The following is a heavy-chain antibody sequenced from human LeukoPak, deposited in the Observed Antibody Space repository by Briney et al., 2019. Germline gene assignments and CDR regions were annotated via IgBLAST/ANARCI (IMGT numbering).Heavy chain of an antibody. J-gene: IGHJ3*02. Sequence: PGGSLRLSCAASGITFSSYGFHWVRQAPGKGLEWVAVIWYDGSKKYYADSVKGRFTISRDNAKNSLYLQMNSLRAEDMALYYCAKALRLHDAFDIWGQGTMVTVSS. CDR2: IWYDGSKK. CDR1: GITFSSYG. CDR3: AKALRLHDAFDI. V-gene: IGHV3-33*03.